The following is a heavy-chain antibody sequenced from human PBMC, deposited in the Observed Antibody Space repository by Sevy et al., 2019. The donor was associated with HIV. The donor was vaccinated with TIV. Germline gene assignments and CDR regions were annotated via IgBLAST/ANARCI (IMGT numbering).Heavy chain of an antibody. CDR3: TLEGLYCSGGTCYSEGFDS. CDR1: GFTVSDAW. Sequence: GGSLRLSCAAFGFTVSDAWMSWVRQAPGKGLQWVGRIKSKTDGGTTDYVTPVKGRFTISRDDSKNTPYLQINSLKTEDTAVYYCTLEGLYCSGGTCYSEGFDSWGQGILVTVSS. CDR2: IKSKTDGGTT. D-gene: IGHD2-15*01. V-gene: IGHV3-15*01. J-gene: IGHJ4*02.